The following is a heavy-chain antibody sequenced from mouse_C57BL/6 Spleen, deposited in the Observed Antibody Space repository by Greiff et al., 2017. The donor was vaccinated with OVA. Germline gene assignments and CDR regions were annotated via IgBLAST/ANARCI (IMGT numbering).Heavy chain of an antibody. J-gene: IGHJ2*01. CDR3: ARGVYYGSSYYFDY. Sequence: QVQLQQPGAELVMPGASVKLSCKASGYTFTSYWMHWVKQRPGQGLEWIGEIDPSDSYTNYNQKFKGKSTLTVDKSSSTAYMQLSSLTSEDSAVYYCARGVYYGSSYYFDYWGQGTTLTVSS. CDR1: GYTFTSYW. D-gene: IGHD1-1*01. CDR2: IDPSDSYT. V-gene: IGHV1-69*01.